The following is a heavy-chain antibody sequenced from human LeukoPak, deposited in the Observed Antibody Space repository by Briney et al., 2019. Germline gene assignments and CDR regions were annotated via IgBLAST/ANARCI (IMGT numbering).Heavy chain of an antibody. J-gene: IGHJ4*02. CDR1: GYTFTSYG. D-gene: IGHD6-13*01. Sequence: ASVKVSCKASGYTFTSYGISWVRQAPGQGLEWMGWISAYNGNTNYAQKLQGRVTMTTDTSTSTAYMELRSLRSDDTAVYYCARGKYSSSWYPTFDHWGQGTLVTVSS. CDR3: ARGKYSSSWYPTFDH. CDR2: ISAYNGNT. V-gene: IGHV1-18*01.